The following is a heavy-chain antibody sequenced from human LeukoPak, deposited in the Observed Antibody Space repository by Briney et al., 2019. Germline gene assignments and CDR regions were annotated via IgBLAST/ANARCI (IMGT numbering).Heavy chain of an antibody. J-gene: IGHJ2*01. Sequence: GGSLRLSCVASGFTFRNYDMHWVRQAPGKGLEWVSGIGTAGDSYYPDSVKGRFTISRENAKNSLYLQMNSLRAGDTAVYFCARAVMARDWYFDLWGRGTLVTVSS. CDR3: ARAVMARDWYFDL. V-gene: IGHV3-13*01. D-gene: IGHD5-24*01. CDR2: IGTAGDS. CDR1: GFTFRNYD.